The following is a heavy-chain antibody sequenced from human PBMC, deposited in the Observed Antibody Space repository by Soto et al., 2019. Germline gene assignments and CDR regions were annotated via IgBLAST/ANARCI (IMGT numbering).Heavy chain of an antibody. Sequence: SVKVSCKASGGTFSSYTISWVRQAPGQGLEWMGRIIPILGIANYAQKFQGRVTITADKSTSTAYMELSSLRSEDTAVYYCARDRAELPDYYYYGLDVWGQGTTVTVSS. D-gene: IGHD1-7*01. CDR3: ARDRAELPDYYYYGLDV. V-gene: IGHV1-69*04. J-gene: IGHJ6*02. CDR1: GGTFSSYT. CDR2: IIPILGIA.